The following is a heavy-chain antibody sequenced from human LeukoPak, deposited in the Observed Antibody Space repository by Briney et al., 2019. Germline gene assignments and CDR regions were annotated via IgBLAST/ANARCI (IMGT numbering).Heavy chain of an antibody. CDR3: ARGIGWFDP. CDR1: GGSFSGYY. J-gene: IGHJ5*02. CDR2: INHSGST. V-gene: IGHV4-34*01. D-gene: IGHD3-22*01. Sequence: SETLSLTCAVYGGSFSGYYWSWIRQPPGKGLEWIGEINHSGSTNYNPSLKSRVTISVDTSKNQFSLRLSSVTAADTAVYYCARGIGWFDPWGQGTLVTVSS.